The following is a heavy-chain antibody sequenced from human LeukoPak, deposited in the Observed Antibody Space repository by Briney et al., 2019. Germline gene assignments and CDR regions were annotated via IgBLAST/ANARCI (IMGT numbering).Heavy chain of an antibody. CDR2: IIPIFGTA. CDR3: ARSRYQLLFFFAY. D-gene: IGHD2-2*01. Sequence: SVKVSCKASGGTFSSYAISWVRQAPGQGLEWMGRIIPIFGTANYAQKFQGRVTITTDESTSTAYMELSSLRSEDTAVYYCARSRYQLLFFFAYWGQGSLVTVSS. J-gene: IGHJ4*02. V-gene: IGHV1-69*05. CDR1: GGTFSSYA.